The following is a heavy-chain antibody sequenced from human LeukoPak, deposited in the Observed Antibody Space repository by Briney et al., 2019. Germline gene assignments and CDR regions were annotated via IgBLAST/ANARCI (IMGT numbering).Heavy chain of an antibody. CDR1: GGSISRGAYY. V-gene: IGHV4-61*08. Sequence: SHTLSLTCSVSGGSISRGAYYCRWIRQPPGKGLEWIGYIYYHGSTNYNPSLKSRVTFSVDTSKNQFSLKLSSVTPADTAVYYCAREYSAFDYWGQGTLVTVSS. CDR2: IYYHGST. CDR3: AREYSAFDY. J-gene: IGHJ4*02. D-gene: IGHD6-13*01.